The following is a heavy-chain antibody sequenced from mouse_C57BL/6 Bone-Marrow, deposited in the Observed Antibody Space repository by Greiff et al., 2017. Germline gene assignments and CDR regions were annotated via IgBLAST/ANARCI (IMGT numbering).Heavy chain of an antibody. J-gene: IGHJ3*01. Sequence: QVQLKQSGAELMKPGASVKLSCKATGYTFTGYWIEWVKQRPGHGLEWIGEILPGSGSTTYNAKFKGKATFTADTSSHTAYMQLSSLTTEDSAIYYFARDDYGSSFFACWGQGTLVTVSA. CDR3: ARDDYGSSFFAC. V-gene: IGHV1-9*01. CDR2: ILPGSGST. CDR1: GYTFTGYW. D-gene: IGHD1-1*01.